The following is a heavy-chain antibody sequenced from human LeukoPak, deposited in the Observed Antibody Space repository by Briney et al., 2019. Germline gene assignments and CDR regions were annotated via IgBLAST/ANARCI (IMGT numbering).Heavy chain of an antibody. J-gene: IGHJ6*02. V-gene: IGHV1-2*02. CDR1: GYXFTGYN. Sequence: GASVKVSCKASGYXFTGYNIHWVRQAPGQGLEWMGWINPNSGGTNYAQKFQGRVTMTRDMSISTAYMELSRLTSDDTAVYYCARWFTITSGDYDILTSSYHRGMDVWGQGTTVTVSS. CDR3: ARWFTITSGDYDILTSSYHRGMDV. D-gene: IGHD3-9*01. CDR2: INPNSGGT.